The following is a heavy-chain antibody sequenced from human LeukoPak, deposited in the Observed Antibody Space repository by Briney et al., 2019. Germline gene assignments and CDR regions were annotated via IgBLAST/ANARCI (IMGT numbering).Heavy chain of an antibody. CDR2: VYDSGTT. V-gene: IGHV4-59*08. CDR3: ARLSGYSYTDS. J-gene: IGHJ4*02. CDR1: GVSISGHS. D-gene: IGHD5-18*01. Sequence: SETLSLTCTVSGVSISGHSWSWIRQPPGKGLEWIGYVYDSGTTNYNPSLKSRITISVDTSNNQFSLELSSVTAADTALYYCARLSGYSYTDSWGRGTLVTVSS.